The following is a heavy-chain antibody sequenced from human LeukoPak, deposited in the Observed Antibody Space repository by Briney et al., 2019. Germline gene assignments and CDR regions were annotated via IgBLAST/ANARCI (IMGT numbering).Heavy chain of an antibody. CDR2: IKSKTDGGTT. D-gene: IGHD3-22*01. J-gene: IGHJ4*02. V-gene: IGHV3-15*07. CDR3: TTDEDYYDSSTNFDY. Sequence: GGSLRLSCAASGLTFSNAWMNWVRQAPGKGLEWVGRIKSKTDGGTTDYAAPVKGRFTISRDDSKNTLYLQMNSLKTEDTAVYYCTTDEDYYDSSTNFDYWGQGTLVTVSS. CDR1: GLTFSNAW.